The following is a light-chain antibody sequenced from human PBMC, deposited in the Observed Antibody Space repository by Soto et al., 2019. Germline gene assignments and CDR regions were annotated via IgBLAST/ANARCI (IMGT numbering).Light chain of an antibody. Sequence: DIQMTQSPSSLSASVGDRVTITCRASQSISSYLNWYQQKPGKAPQLLMYAASSLQSGIPSRLSGSGSGTDFPLTISSLQHEDFATYYCQQSYSSPQAWTFGQGPKVEIK. CDR1: QSISSY. CDR3: QQSYSSPQAWT. J-gene: IGKJ1*01. V-gene: IGKV1-39*01. CDR2: AAS.